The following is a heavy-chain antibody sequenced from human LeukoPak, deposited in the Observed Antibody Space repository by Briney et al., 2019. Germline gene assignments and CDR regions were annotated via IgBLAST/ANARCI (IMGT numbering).Heavy chain of an antibody. CDR1: GFTVSSNY. CDR3: AKDAQYGGHVRYFDY. D-gene: IGHD5-12*01. V-gene: IGHV3-53*01. CDR2: IYSGGST. J-gene: IGHJ4*02. Sequence: GGSLRLSCAASGFTVSSNYMSWVRQAPGKGLEWVSVIYSGGSTYYADSVKGRFTISRDNSKNTLYLQMNSLRAEDTAVYYCAKDAQYGGHVRYFDYWGQGTLVTVSS.